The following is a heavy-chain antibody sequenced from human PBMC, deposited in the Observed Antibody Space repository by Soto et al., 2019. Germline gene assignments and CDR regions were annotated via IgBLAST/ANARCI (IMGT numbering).Heavy chain of an antibody. Sequence: GGSLRLSCAASGFTFSSYAMSWVRQAPGKGLEWVSAISGSGGSTYYADSAKGRFTISRDNSKNTLYLQMNSLRAEDTAVYYCAKVATMIVVVQLDYWGQGTLVTVSS. CDR1: GFTFSSYA. CDR2: ISGSGGST. J-gene: IGHJ4*02. CDR3: AKVATMIVVVQLDY. V-gene: IGHV3-23*01. D-gene: IGHD3-22*01.